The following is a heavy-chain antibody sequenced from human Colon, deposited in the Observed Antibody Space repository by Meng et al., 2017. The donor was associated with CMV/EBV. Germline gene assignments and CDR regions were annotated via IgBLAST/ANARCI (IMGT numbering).Heavy chain of an antibody. J-gene: IGHJ6*02. V-gene: IGHV1-2*02. Sequence: ASVKVSCKASGDIFSSSYLHWVRQAPGQGLEWMGWINPNSGGTNYAQKFQGRVTMTRDTSISTAYMELSRLRSDDTAVYYCARDTSTIFGVVTTPDVWGQGTTVTVSS. CDR1: GDIFSSSY. CDR2: INPNSGGT. D-gene: IGHD3-3*01. CDR3: ARDTSTIFGVVTTPDV.